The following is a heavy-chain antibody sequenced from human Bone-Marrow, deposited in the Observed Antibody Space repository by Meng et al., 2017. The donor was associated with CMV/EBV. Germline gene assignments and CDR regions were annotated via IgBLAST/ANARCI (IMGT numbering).Heavy chain of an antibody. J-gene: IGHJ1*01. CDR2: IYSGGST. D-gene: IGHD1-26*01. V-gene: IGHV3-53*01. CDR1: GFTVSSNY. Sequence: GESLKISCAASGFTVSSNYMSWVRQAPGKGLEWVSVIYSGGSTYYADSVKGRFTISRDNSKNTLYLQMNSLRAEDTAVYYCARGRFPQRSTKIVGATRYFQHWGQGTLVTISS. CDR3: ARGRFPQRSTKIVGATRYFQH.